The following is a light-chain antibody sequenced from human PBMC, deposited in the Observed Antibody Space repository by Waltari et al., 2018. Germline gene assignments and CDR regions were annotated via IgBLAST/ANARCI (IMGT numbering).Light chain of an antibody. CDR3: MQVLQTPPA. J-gene: IGKJ4*01. CDR1: QSPLHSNGYNY. Sequence: DIVMTQSPLSLPVTPGEPASISCRSSQSPLHSNGYNYLDWYLQKPGQSPQLLIYLGSNRASGVPDRFSGRGSGTDFTLKISRVEAEDVGVYYCMQVLQTPPAFGGGTKVEIK. V-gene: IGKV2-28*01. CDR2: LGS.